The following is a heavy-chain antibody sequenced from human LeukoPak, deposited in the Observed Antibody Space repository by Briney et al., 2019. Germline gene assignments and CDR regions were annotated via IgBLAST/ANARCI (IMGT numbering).Heavy chain of an antibody. D-gene: IGHD1-14*01. CDR3: ARHGRKYQTPGWFDP. CDR1: GYSFTSYW. J-gene: IGHJ5*02. V-gene: IGHV5-51*01. Sequence: GESLKISCKGSGYSFTSYWIGWVRQMPGKGLEWMGIIYPGDSDTRYSPSFQGQVTISADKSISTAYLQWSSLKASDTAMYYCARHGRKYQTPGWFDPWGQGTLVTVSS. CDR2: IYPGDSDT.